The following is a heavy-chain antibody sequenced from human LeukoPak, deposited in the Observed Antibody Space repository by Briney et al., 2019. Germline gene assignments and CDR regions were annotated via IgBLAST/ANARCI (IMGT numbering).Heavy chain of an antibody. CDR1: GFTVITND. Sequence: GGSLRPSCAASGFTVITNDMTWVRQAPGKGPEWVSVLYSDGNTKYADSVQGRFTISRDNSKNTLYLEMNSLSPDDTAVYYCARGVEPLAANTLAYWGQGTLVTVSS. V-gene: IGHV3-53*01. CDR2: LYSDGNT. D-gene: IGHD1-14*01. J-gene: IGHJ4*02. CDR3: ARGVEPLAANTLAY.